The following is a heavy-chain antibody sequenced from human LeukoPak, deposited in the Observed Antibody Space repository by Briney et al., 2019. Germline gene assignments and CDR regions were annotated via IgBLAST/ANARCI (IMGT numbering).Heavy chain of an antibody. D-gene: IGHD2-15*01. V-gene: IGHV4-59*01. Sequence: SETLSLTCTVSGGSISDFDWSWIRQPPGKGLEWIGYISYSGSTNYNPSLKSRVTISVDTPKNQFSLKLSSVTATDTAVYYCARWVAQAFDYWGQGTLVTVSS. CDR2: ISYSGST. CDR3: ARWVAQAFDY. CDR1: GGSISDFD. J-gene: IGHJ4*02.